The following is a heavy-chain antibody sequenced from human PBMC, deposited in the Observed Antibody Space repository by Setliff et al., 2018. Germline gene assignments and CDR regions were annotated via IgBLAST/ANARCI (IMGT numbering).Heavy chain of an antibody. V-gene: IGHV1-69*05. CDR1: GGTFRSYG. Sequence: ASVKVSCKACGGTFRSYGISWVRQDPGQGLEWMGGSIPNFGTTSYAQKFQGRVTITTDESTNTAYMELSSLRSDDTSVFYCAREVVVVKSAINYYYYMDVWGKGTTVTVS. D-gene: IGHD2-2*01. J-gene: IGHJ6*03. CDR3: AREVVVVKSAINYYYYMDV. CDR2: SIPNFGTT.